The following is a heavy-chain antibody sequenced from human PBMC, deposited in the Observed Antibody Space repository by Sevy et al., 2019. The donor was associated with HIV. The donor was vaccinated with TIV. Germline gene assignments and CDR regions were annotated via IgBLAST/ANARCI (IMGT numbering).Heavy chain of an antibody. D-gene: IGHD1-20*01. V-gene: IGHV4-59*01. Sequence: SETLSLTCTVSGGSMSTYYWSWIRQPPGKGLEWIGYIYYSGSTNYNPSLKSRLTMSVDTSKNQFSLKLSSVTAADTAVYYCARVVFNWNDVDSWGQGTLVTVSS. J-gene: IGHJ4*02. CDR3: ARVVFNWNDVDS. CDR2: IYYSGST. CDR1: GGSMSTYY.